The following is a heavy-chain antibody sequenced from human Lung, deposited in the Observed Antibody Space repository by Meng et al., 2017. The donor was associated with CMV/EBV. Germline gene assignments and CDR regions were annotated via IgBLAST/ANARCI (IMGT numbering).Heavy chain of an antibody. CDR3: ASELRFLEWFSYNDY. D-gene: IGHD3-3*01. CDR2: ITSEGST. V-gene: IGHV3-21*01. J-gene: IGHJ4*02. CDR1: GFAFSTYS. Sequence: GGSXRLXCTASGFAFSTYSMTWVRQVPGKAPELVSAITSEGSTYYAGSVRGRFTISRDNAENSLYLHMNSRRVEDTAVYYCASELRFLEWFSYNDYWGQGVLVTVSS.